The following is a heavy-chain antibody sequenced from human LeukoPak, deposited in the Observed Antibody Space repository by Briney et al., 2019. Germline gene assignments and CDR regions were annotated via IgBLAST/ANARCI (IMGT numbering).Heavy chain of an antibody. J-gene: IGHJ4*02. CDR3: AGGGPHSASLPLDY. V-gene: IGHV1-24*01. Sequence: ASVKVSCKASGYTLTELSMHWVRQAPGKGLEWMGGFDPEDGETIYAQKFQGRVTMTEDTSTDTAYMELSSLRSEDTAVYYCAGGGPHSASLPLDYWGQGTLVTVSS. CDR2: FDPEDGET. D-gene: IGHD2-15*01. CDR1: GYTLTELS.